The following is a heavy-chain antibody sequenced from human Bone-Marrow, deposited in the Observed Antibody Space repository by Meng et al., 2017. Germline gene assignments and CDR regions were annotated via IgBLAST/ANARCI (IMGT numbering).Heavy chain of an antibody. CDR2: ISYDGSNK. V-gene: IGHV3-30*03. Sequence: QVQLVESGGVVVQPGRSLRLSCAASGFTFSNYGMHWVRQAPGKGLEWVAVISYDGSNKYYAGSVKGRFTISRDNSKNTLFLQMNNLRAEDTAVYYCARGIAADDPWYFDLWGRGTLVTVSS. CDR1: GFTFSNYG. D-gene: IGHD6-13*01. J-gene: IGHJ2*01. CDR3: ARGIAADDPWYFDL.